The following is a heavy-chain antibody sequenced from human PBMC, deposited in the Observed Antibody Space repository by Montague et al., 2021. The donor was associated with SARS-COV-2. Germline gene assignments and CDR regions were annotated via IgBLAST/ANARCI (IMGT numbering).Heavy chain of an antibody. V-gene: IGHV6-1*01. CDR2: THYRYKWDS. Sequence: CAISGDSVFRLRVGWNWHRQSPSRGLQFLGRTHYRYKWDSDYAESVKRRLVITPDTSKNQVSLQLNSVLPEDTAVYFCASSGITLTGLDAFDIWGQGTMVTVSS. J-gene: IGHJ3*02. CDR1: GDSVFRLRVG. D-gene: IGHD3-9*01. CDR3: ASSGITLTGLDAFDI.